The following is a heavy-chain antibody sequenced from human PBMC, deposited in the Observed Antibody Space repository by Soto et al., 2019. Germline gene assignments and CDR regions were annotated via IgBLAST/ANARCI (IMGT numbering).Heavy chain of an antibody. CDR2: LSADGSSR. V-gene: IGHV3-30*18. Sequence: GGSLRLSCAASGFTFSSYGMHWVRQAPGKGPEWVALLSADGSSRFYADSVKGRFTISRDNSENTLYLQMNGLRNDDTAVYYCAKDRNSFGYDSFVHWDQGTLVTVSS. CDR3: AKDRNSFGYDSFVH. D-gene: IGHD3-16*01. J-gene: IGHJ4*02. CDR1: GFTFSSYG.